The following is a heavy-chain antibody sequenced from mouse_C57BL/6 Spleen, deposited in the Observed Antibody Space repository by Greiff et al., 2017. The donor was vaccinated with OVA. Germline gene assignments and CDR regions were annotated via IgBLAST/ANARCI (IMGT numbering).Heavy chain of an antibody. Sequence: VQLKESGPGLVKPSQPVFLTCTVTGISITTGNYRWSWLRQFPGNKLEWIGYIYYSGTITYNPSLTSRTTITRDTPKNQFFLETNSLTAEDTATYDGARERVYYDDDYWYFDVWGTGTTVTVSS. CDR3: ARERVYYDDDYWYFDV. J-gene: IGHJ1*03. CDR2: IYYSGTI. CDR1: GISITTGNYR. D-gene: IGHD2-4*01. V-gene: IGHV3-5*01.